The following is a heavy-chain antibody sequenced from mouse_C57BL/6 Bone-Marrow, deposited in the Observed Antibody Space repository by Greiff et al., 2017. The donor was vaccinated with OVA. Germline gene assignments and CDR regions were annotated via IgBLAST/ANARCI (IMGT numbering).Heavy chain of an antibody. V-gene: IGHV1-53*01. CDR2: INPSNGGT. Sequence: QVQLQQPGTELVKPGASVKLSCKASGYTFTSYWMHWVKQRPGQGLEWIGNINPSNGGTNYNEKFKSKATLTVDKSSSTAYMQLRSLTSEDSAVYYFARDTTPYYYAMGHWGQGTSVTVSS. CDR1: GYTFTSYW. CDR3: ARDTTPYYYAMGH. D-gene: IGHD1-1*01. J-gene: IGHJ4*01.